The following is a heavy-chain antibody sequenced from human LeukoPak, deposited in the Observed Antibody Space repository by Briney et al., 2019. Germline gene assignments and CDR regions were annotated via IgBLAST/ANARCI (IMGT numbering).Heavy chain of an antibody. CDR3: AKAPISSWGNDF. CDR1: GFTFSTHA. D-gene: IGHD6-6*01. Sequence: GGSLRLSCAASGFTFSTHAMSWVRQAPGKGLEWGSAISGSSGSTYYADSVKGRFTISRDNSNNTLYLQVNSLRAEDTGVYYCAKAPISSWGNDFWGQGTLVTVSS. CDR2: ISGSSGST. V-gene: IGHV3-23*01. J-gene: IGHJ4*02.